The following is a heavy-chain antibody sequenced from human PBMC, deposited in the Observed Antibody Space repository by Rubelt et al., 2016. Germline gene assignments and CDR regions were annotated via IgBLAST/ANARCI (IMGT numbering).Heavy chain of an antibody. J-gene: IGHJ4*02. V-gene: IGHV1-18*04. CDR1: GYTFTGYY. D-gene: IGHD1-20*01. CDR2: ISAYNGNT. CDR3: ARGLEHSWKYYFDY. Sequence: QVQLVQSGAEVKKPGASVKVSCKASGYTFTGYYMHWVRQAPGQGLEWMGWISAYNGNTNCAQKLQGRVTMTTDTSTSTAYMELRSLRSDDTAVYYCARGLEHSWKYYFDYWGQGTLVTVSS.